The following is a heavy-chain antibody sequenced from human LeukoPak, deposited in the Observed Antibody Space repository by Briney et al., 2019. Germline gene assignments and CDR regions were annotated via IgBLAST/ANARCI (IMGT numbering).Heavy chain of an antibody. J-gene: IGHJ5*02. CDR1: GGSISSGGYY. V-gene: IGHV4-30-2*01. CDR3: ARGEDNNWNDVGFDP. CDR2: IYHSGST. D-gene: IGHD1-20*01. Sequence: SETLSLTCTVSGGSISSGGYYWSWIRQPPGKGLEWIGYIYHSGSTYYNPSLKSRVTISVDRSKNQFSLKLSSVTAADTAVYYCARGEDNNWNDVGFDPWGQGTLVTVSS.